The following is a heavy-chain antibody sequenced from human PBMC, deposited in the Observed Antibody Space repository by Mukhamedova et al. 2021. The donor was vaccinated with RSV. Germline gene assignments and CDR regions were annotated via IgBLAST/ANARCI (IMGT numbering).Heavy chain of an antibody. CDR3: ARQGYRSSWSHFDY. D-gene: IGHD6-13*01. CDR2: IYYSGST. J-gene: IGHJ4*02. V-gene: IGHV4-59*08. Sequence: GKGLEWIGYIYYSGSTNYNPSLKSRVTISVDTSKNQFSLKLSSVTAADTAVYYCARQGYRSSWSHFDYWGQGTLVTVSP.